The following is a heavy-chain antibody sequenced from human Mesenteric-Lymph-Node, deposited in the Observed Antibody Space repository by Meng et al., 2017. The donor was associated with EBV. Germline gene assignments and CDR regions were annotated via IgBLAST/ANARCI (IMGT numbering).Heavy chain of an antibody. CDR1: GGSISSSSYY. J-gene: IGHJ2*01. CDR2: IYYSGST. Sequence: QLQLQESGPGLVKPSETLSLTFTVSGGSISSSSYYWGWIRQPPGKGLEWIGSIYYSGSTYYNPSLKSRVTISVDTSKNQFSLKLSSVTAADTAVYYCARDRGLTAGYFDLWGRGTLVTVSS. V-gene: IGHV4-39*07. CDR3: ARDRGLTAGYFDL.